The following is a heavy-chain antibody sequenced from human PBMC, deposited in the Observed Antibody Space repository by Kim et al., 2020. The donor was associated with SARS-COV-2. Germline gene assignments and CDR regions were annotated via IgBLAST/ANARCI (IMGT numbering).Heavy chain of an antibody. V-gene: IGHV1-46*01. CDR1: GYTFTSYY. D-gene: IGHD2-2*01. Sequence: ASVKVSCKASGYTFTSYYMHWVRQAPGQGLEWMGIINPSGGSTSYAQKFQGRVTMTRDTSTSTVYMELSSLRSEDTAVYYCARDFTRSVVVPAAISYYYYGRDVWGQGTTVTVSS. CDR3: ARDFTRSVVVPAAISYYYYGRDV. J-gene: IGHJ6*02. CDR2: INPSGGST.